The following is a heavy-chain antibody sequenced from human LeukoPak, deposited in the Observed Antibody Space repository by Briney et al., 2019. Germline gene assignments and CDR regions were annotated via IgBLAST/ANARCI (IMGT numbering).Heavy chain of an antibody. Sequence: PSETLSLTCTVSGGSVSSSSYYWGWIRQPPGKGLEWIGSVYYSGSTYYTPSLKSRVTISVDTSKNQFSLKLSSVTAADTAVYYCARDASCYYDGSGYYLGYWGQGTLVTVSS. CDR2: VYYSGST. D-gene: IGHD3-22*01. J-gene: IGHJ4*02. CDR3: ARDASCYYDGSGYYLGY. CDR1: GGSVSSSSYY. V-gene: IGHV4-39*02.